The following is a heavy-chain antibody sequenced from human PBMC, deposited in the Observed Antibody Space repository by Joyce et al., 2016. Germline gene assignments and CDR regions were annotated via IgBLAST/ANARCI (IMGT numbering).Heavy chain of an antibody. CDR2: IYYRGST. Sequence: QVQLQESGPGLVKPSQTLYLTCTVSRGSISGSSFFWSWLRQHPGKGLEWIGYIYYRGSTFYNPSLKSRLNITIDTSKNQFSLRLTSVTAADTAVYYCARGGYSYGSAYNYWGQGTLVTVSS. J-gene: IGHJ4*02. V-gene: IGHV4-31*03. CDR3: ARGGYSYGSAYNY. CDR1: RGSISGSSFF. D-gene: IGHD5-18*01.